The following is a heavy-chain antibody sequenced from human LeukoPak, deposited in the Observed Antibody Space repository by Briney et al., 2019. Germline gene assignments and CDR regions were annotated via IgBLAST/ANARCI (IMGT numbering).Heavy chain of an antibody. J-gene: IGHJ4*02. CDR3: ARADRRKSVVTGSSLGDY. V-gene: IGHV3-30-3*01. Sequence: GGSLRLSCAASGFTFSSYAMHWVRQAPGKGLEWVAVISYDGSNKYYADSVKGRFTISRDNSKNTLYLQMNSLRAEDTAVYYCARADRRKSVVTGSSLGDYWGQGTLVTVSS. CDR2: ISYDGSNK. CDR1: GFTFSSYA. D-gene: IGHD6-13*01.